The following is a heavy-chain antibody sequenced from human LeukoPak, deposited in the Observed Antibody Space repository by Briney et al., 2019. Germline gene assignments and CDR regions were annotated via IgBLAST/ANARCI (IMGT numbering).Heavy chain of an antibody. V-gene: IGHV1-46*01. CDR1: GYTFTSYY. CDR3: ARDGGYCTNGVCYGVDP. J-gene: IGHJ5*02. D-gene: IGHD2-8*01. Sequence: ASVKVSCKASGYTFTSYYMHWVRQAPGQGLEWMGIINPSGGSTSYAQKFQGRVTMTRDMSTSTVYMELSSLRYEDTAVYYCARDGGYCTNGVCYGVDPWGQGTLVTVSS. CDR2: INPSGGST.